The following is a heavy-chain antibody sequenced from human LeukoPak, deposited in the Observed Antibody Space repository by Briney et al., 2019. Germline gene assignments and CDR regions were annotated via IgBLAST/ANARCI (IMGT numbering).Heavy chain of an antibody. V-gene: IGHV3-20*04. Sequence: GGSLRLSCGASGFTFDDYCMSGVRRAPGRGLEEVSGINWNGGSTGYADSVKDRFTISRDNAKNSLYLQMNSLRAEDTALYYCARSISSGLGDGYYYYYMDVWGKGTTVTVSS. D-gene: IGHD6-19*01. CDR2: INWNGGST. CDR3: ARSISSGLGDGYYYYYMDV. CDR1: GFTFDDYC. J-gene: IGHJ6*03.